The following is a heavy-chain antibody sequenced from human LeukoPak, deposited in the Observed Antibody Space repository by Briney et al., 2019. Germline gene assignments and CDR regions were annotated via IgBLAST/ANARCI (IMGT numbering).Heavy chain of an antibody. CDR1: GFTFSSYS. V-gene: IGHV3-21*01. D-gene: IGHD6-19*01. J-gene: IGHJ4*02. CDR3: ARVHSSGQLETFDY. Sequence: GGSLRLSCATSGFTFSSYSMNWVRQAPGRGLEWVSSVTTSSSYIYYADSVKGRFTSSRDNAKNSLYLQMNSLRAEDTAVYYCARVHSSGQLETFDYWGQGTLVTISS. CDR2: VTTSSSYI.